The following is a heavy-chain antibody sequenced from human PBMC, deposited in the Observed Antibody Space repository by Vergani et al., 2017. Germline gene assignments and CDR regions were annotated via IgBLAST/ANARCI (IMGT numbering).Heavy chain of an antibody. CDR1: GYSFTSYW. J-gene: IGHJ6*02. CDR2: IDPSDSYT. V-gene: IGHV5-10-1*01. CDR3: ARQVAVAGKWWGPYYYYGMDV. Sequence: EVQLVQSGAEVKKPGESLRISCKGSGYSFTSYWISWVRQMPGKGLEWLGRIDPSDSYTNYSPSFQGHVTMSADKSISTAYLQWSSLTASDTAMYYCARQVAVAGKWWGPYYYYGMDVWGQGP. D-gene: IGHD6-19*01.